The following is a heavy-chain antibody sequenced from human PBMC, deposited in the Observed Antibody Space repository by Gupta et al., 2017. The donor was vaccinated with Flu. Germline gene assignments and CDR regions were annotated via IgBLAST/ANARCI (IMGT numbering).Heavy chain of an antibody. CDR2: IIPMFATP. V-gene: IGHV1-69*06. J-gene: IGHJ6*04. CDR1: GATATFSNYA. D-gene: IGHD1-26*01. Sequence: QVQLVQSGAEVKKPGSSVKVSCKASGATATFSNYAISWVRQAPGQGLEWMGGIIPMFATPDYAQRFKGRVTISADKSTSTAYMELSSLSSEDTAVYYCARERDNIPDRNSGAYLRGQSSDYSMDVWGKGTTVIVST. CDR3: ARERDNIPDRNSGAYLRGQSSDYSMDV.